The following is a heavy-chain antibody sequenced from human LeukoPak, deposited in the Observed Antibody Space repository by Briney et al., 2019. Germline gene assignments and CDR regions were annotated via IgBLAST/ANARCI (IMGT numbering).Heavy chain of an antibody. J-gene: IGHJ4*02. CDR1: GYRFTTDW. Sequence: GGSLQISFQASGYRFTTDWIGWVRPVPGKGLEWMGMIYPGDSDTRYSPSFQGQVTISADTSINTAFLQWSSLKASDTAMYFCARHHEPPTYYTAYWGQGTLVTVSS. CDR2: IYPGDSDT. V-gene: IGHV5-51*01. CDR3: ARHHEPPTYYTAY.